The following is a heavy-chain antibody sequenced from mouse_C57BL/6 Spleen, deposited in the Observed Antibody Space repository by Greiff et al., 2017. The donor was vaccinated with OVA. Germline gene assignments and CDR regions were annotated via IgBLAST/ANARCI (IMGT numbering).Heavy chain of an antibody. CDR3: ALLSPTGTYAMDY. V-gene: IGHV1-52*01. CDR2: IDPSDSET. CDR1: GYTFTSYW. J-gene: IGHJ4*01. Sequence: QVQLKQPGAELVRPGSSVKLSCKASGYTFTSYWMHWVKQRPIQGLEWIGNIDPSDSETHYNQKFKDKATLTVDKSSSTAYMQLSSLTSEDSAVYYCALLSPTGTYAMDYWGQGTSVTVSS. D-gene: IGHD4-1*02.